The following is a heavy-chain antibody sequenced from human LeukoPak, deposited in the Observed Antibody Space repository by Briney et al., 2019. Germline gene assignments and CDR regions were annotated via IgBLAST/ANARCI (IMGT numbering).Heavy chain of an antibody. CDR1: GGSISSGGYY. V-gene: IGHV4-31*03. D-gene: IGHD6-19*01. J-gene: IGHJ4*02. Sequence: PSETLSLTCTVSGGSISSGGYYWSWLRQHPGKGLEWIVYIYYSGSTYYNPSLKSRVTISVDTSKNQFSLKLSSVTAADTAVYYCARVRDSSGWYGRPEFDYWGQGTLVTVSS. CDR3: ARVRDSSGWYGRPEFDY. CDR2: IYYSGST.